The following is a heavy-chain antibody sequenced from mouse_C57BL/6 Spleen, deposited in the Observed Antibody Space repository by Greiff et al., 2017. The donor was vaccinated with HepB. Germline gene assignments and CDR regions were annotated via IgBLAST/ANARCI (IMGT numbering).Heavy chain of an antibody. CDR2: ISDGGSYT. Sequence: EVQLVESGGGLVKPGGSLKLSCAASGFTFSSYAMSWVRQTPEKRLEWVATISDGGSYTYYPDNLKGRFTISRDNAKNKLYLQMSHLKSEDTAMYYCARDRGYGNYWYFDVWGTGTTVTVSS. V-gene: IGHV5-4*01. CDR1: GFTFSSYA. J-gene: IGHJ1*03. D-gene: IGHD2-1*01. CDR3: ARDRGYGNYWYFDV.